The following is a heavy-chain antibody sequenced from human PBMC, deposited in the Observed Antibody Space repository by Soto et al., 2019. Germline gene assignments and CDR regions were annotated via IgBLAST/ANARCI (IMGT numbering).Heavy chain of an antibody. CDR1: GFTFSGSV. D-gene: IGHD2-15*01. Sequence: PGGSLRLSCAASGFTFSGSVMHWVRQASGKGLEWVGRIRSKANSYATAYAASVKGRFTISRDDSKNTAYLQMNSLKTEDTAVYYCTRIYCSGGSCYPNWFDPWGQGTLVTVSS. V-gene: IGHV3-73*01. CDR2: IRSKANSYAT. CDR3: TRIYCSGGSCYPNWFDP. J-gene: IGHJ5*02.